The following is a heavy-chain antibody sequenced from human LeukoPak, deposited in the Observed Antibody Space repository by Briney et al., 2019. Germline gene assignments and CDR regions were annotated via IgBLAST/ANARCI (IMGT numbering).Heavy chain of an antibody. D-gene: IGHD3-10*01. CDR3: ARERITMVRGGNNWFDP. Sequence: GASVKVSCKASGYTFTGYYMHWVRQAPGQGLEWMGWINPNSGGTNYAQKFQGRVTMTRDTSISTAYVELSRLRSDDTAVYYCARERITMVRGGNNWFDPWGQGTLVTVSS. CDR2: INPNSGGT. CDR1: GYTFTGYY. J-gene: IGHJ5*02. V-gene: IGHV1-2*02.